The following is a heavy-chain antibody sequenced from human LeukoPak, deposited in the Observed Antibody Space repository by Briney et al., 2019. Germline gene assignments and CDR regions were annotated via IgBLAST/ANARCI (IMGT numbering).Heavy chain of an antibody. J-gene: IGHJ5*02. Sequence: ASVKVSCKASGYTFTSYGISWVRKAPGQGLEWMGWISAYNGNTNYAQKLQGRVTMTTDTSTSTAYMELRSLRSDDTAVYYCARGDSGSSLFDNWFDPWGQGTLVTVSS. CDR3: ARGDSGSSLFDNWFDP. D-gene: IGHD1-26*01. CDR2: ISAYNGNT. CDR1: GYTFTSYG. V-gene: IGHV1-18*01.